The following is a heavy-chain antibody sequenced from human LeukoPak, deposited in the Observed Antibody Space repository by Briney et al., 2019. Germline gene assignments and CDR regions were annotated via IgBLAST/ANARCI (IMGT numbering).Heavy chain of an antibody. V-gene: IGHV1-69*05. J-gene: IGHJ6*03. CDR3: ARSTTSPRHYYYYYMDV. CDR2: IIPIFGPT. CDR1: VGTFIDYA. Sequence: GSSVKVSCKASVGTFIDYAISWVRQAPGQGLEWMGGIIPIFGPTNYAQKFQGRVTITTDESASTAYMDLSSLESEDTAVYYCARSTTSPRHYYYYYMDVWGKGTTVTVSS. D-gene: IGHD1-14*01.